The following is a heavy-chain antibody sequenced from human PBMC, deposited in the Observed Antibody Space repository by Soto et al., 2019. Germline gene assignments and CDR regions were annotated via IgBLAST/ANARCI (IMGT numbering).Heavy chain of an antibody. CDR3: ARRYGWAFDI. Sequence: SETLSLTCTVFGGSISSYYWNWIRQPPGKGLEYIGYIFYSGSTNYNPSLKSRVTISVDTSKNQFSLKLSSVTAADTAVYYCARRYGWAFDIWGQGTMVTVSS. V-gene: IGHV4-59*08. D-gene: IGHD3-16*01. CDR2: IFYSGST. CDR1: GGSISSYY. J-gene: IGHJ3*02.